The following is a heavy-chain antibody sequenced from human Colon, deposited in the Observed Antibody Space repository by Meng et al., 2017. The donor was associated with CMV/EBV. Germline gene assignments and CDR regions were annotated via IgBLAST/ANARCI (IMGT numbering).Heavy chain of an antibody. CDR3: AGDILTGYYKGFDY. V-gene: IGHV3-23*01. CDR1: GFTFSSYA. CDR2: ISGSGGST. J-gene: IGHJ4*02. D-gene: IGHD3-9*01. Sequence: GGSLRLSCAASGFTFSSYAMSWVRQVPGKGLEWVSAISGSGGSTYYADSVKGRFTISRDNSKNTLYLQMNSLRAEDTAVYYCAGDILTGYYKGFDYWGQGTLVTVSS.